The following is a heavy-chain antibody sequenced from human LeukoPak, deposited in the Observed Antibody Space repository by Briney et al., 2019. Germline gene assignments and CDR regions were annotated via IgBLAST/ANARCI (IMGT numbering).Heavy chain of an antibody. CDR1: GDSISNYY. J-gene: IGHJ5*02. V-gene: IGHV4-59*01. D-gene: IGHD4-17*01. CDR2: IYYSGST. CDR3: AREVYGDYEGVWFDP. Sequence: SETLSLTCTVSGDSISNYYWSWIRQPPGKGLEWIGYIYYSGSTKYNPSLKSRVTISVDTSKNQFSLKLSSVTAADTAVYYCAREVYGDYEGVWFDPWGQGTLVTVSS.